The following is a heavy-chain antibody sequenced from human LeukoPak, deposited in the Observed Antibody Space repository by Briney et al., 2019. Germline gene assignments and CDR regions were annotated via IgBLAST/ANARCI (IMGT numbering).Heavy chain of an antibody. V-gene: IGHV1-2*02. J-gene: IGHJ4*02. CDR1: GYTFTNYY. CDR2: INPNSGGT. CDR3: ARVRKYRAAMVMGEFDY. D-gene: IGHD5-18*01. Sequence: ASVKVSCKASGYTFTNYYMHWVRQAPGQGLEWMGWINPNSGGTNYAQKFQGRVTMTRDTSISTAYMELSRLRSDDTAVYYCARVRKYRAAMVMGEFDYWGQGTLVTVSS.